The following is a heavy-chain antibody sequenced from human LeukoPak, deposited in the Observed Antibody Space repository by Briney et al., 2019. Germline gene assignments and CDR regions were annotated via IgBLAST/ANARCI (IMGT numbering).Heavy chain of an antibody. D-gene: IGHD2-15*01. J-gene: IGHJ6*03. CDR2: ISAYNGNT. CDR1: GYTFTSYG. Sequence: ASVKVPCKASGYTFTSYGISWVRQAPGQGLEWMGWISAYNGNTNYAQKLQGRVTMTTDTSTSTAYMELRSLRSDDTAVYYCARDGGLYCSGGSCYSSYYYYYMDVWGKGTTVTVSS. CDR3: ARDGGLYCSGGSCYSSYYYYYMDV. V-gene: IGHV1-18*01.